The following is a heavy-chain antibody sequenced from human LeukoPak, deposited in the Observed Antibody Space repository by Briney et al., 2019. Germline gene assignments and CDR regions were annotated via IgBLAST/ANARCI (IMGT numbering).Heavy chain of an antibody. CDR2: FDPEDGET. J-gene: IGHJ6*02. CDR3: ATPWVVVPAANYGMDV. D-gene: IGHD2-2*01. Sequence: ASVKVSCKVSGYTLTELSMHWVRQAPGKGLEWMGGFDPEDGETIYAQKFQGRVTMTEDTSTDTAYMELSSLRSEDTAVYYCATPWVVVPAANYGMDVWGQGTTVTVSS. CDR1: GYTLTELS. V-gene: IGHV1-24*01.